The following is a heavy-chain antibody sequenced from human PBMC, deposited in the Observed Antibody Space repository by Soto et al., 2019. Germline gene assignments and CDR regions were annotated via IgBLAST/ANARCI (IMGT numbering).Heavy chain of an antibody. CDR2: IIAYNGNT. Sequence: QVQLVPSGAEVKKPGASVKVSCKASGYTFTSYGISWVRQAPGQGLEWMGWIIAYNGNTNYAQKLQGRVTMTTDTTTRTAYMERRSLRSDDTAVYDCARDPGFRSDYWGQGTLVTVSS. CDR1: GYTFTSYG. D-gene: IGHD3-9*01. CDR3: ARDPGFRSDY. J-gene: IGHJ4*02. V-gene: IGHV1-18*01.